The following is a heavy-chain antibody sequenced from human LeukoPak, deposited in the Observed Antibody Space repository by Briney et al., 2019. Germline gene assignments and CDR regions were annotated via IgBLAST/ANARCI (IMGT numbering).Heavy chain of an antibody. CDR3: ARDNWGSYDH. CDR2: IKSKTDGGTT. D-gene: IGHD7-27*01. Sequence: GSLRLSCAASGFTFSNAWMSWVRQAPGKGLEWVGRIKSKTDGGTTDYAAPVKGRFTISRDDSKNTLYLQMNSLKTEDTAVYYCARDNWGSYDHWGQGILVTVSS. CDR1: GFTFSNAW. J-gene: IGHJ5*02. V-gene: IGHV3-15*01.